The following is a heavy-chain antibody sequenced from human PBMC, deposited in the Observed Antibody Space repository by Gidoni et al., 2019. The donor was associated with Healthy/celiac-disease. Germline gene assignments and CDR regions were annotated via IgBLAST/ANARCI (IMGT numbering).Heavy chain of an antibody. V-gene: IGHV3-33*08. D-gene: IGHD2-2*01. CDR1: GFTFSSYG. CDR2: IWYDGSNK. J-gene: IGHJ4*02. Sequence: QVQLVASGGGVVQTGRSLRLSCAASGFTFSSYGMPWVRQAPGKGLGWVAVIWYDGSNKYYADSVKGRFTISRDNSKNTLYLQMNSLRAEDTAVYYCARSMSSSTSLTGCWGQGTLVTVSS. CDR3: ARSMSSSTSLTGC.